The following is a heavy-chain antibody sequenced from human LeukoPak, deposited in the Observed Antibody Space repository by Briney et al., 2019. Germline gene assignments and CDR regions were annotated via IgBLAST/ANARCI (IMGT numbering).Heavy chain of an antibody. CDR2: INPSGGST. CDR1: GYTFTSYY. V-gene: IGHV1-46*01. D-gene: IGHD3-10*01. J-gene: IGHJ6*03. Sequence: EASVKVSCKASGYTFTSYYMHWVRQAPGQGLEWMGIINPSGGSTSYAQKFQGRVTMTRDMSTSAVYMELSSLRSEDTAVYYCARAVQVVRGVIISHYYYMDVWGKGTTVTVSS. CDR3: ARAVQVVRGVIISHYYYMDV.